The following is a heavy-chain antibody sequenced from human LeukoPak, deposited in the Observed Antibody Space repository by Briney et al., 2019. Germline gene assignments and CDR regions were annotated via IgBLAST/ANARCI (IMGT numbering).Heavy chain of an antibody. V-gene: IGHV4-4*07. Sequence: PSETLSLTCTVSGGSISDYYWSWIRQPAGKGLEWIGRIYTSGNTNYNPSLKSRVTMSVDTSKKQFSLKLNSVTAADTAVYYCARENYDSLTGYSYYYFMDVWGKGSTVTVSS. CDR2: IYTSGNT. CDR1: GGSISDYY. D-gene: IGHD3-9*01. J-gene: IGHJ6*03. CDR3: ARENYDSLTGYSYYYFMDV.